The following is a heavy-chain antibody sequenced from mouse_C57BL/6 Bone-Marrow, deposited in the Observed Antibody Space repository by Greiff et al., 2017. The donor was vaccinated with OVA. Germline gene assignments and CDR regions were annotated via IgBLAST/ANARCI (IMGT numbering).Heavy chain of an antibody. CDR1: GYTFTSYW. J-gene: IGHJ4*01. CDR2: IHPNSGST. Sequence: QVQLQQPGAELVKPGASVKLSCKASGYTFTSYWMHWVKQRPGQGLEWIGMIHPNSGSTNYNEKFKSKATLTVDKSSSTAYMQLSSLTSEDSAVYYCASGGVYYYGSSYGDYWGQGTSVTVSS. CDR3: ASGGVYYYGSSYGDY. D-gene: IGHD1-1*01. V-gene: IGHV1-64*01.